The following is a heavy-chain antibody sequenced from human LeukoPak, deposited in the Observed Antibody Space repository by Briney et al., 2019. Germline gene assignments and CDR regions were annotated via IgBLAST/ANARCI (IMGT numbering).Heavy chain of an antibody. CDR2: INPNSGGT. CDR1: GYTFTGYY. D-gene: IGHD3-9*01. V-gene: IGHV1-2*02. J-gene: IGHJ4*02. CDR3: ARGRFLTGKVDY. Sequence: ASVKVSCTAAGYTFTGYYMHWVRQAPGQGLEWMGWINPNSGGTNYAQKFQGRVTMTRDTSISTAYMELSRLRSDDTAVYYCARGRFLTGKVDYWGQGTLVTVSS.